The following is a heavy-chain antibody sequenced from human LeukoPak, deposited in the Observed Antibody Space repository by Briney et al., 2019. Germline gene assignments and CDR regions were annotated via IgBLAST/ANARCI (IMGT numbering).Heavy chain of an antibody. D-gene: IGHD6-13*01. V-gene: IGHV3-11*04. Sequence: SGGSLRLSCAASGFTFSDYYMSWIRQAPGKGLEWVSYISSSGSTIYYADSVKGRFTISRDNAKNSLYLQMNSLRAEDTAVYHCASRLAAAGSTSYYYYYMDVWGKGPTVTVSS. CDR3: ASRLAAAGSTSYYYYYMDV. J-gene: IGHJ6*03. CDR2: ISSSGSTI. CDR1: GFTFSDYY.